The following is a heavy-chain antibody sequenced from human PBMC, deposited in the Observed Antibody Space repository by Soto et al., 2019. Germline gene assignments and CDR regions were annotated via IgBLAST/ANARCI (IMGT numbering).Heavy chain of an antibody. CDR3: AHIVVVPAADAFDI. CDR1: GFTFSSYS. CDR2: ISSSSSYI. D-gene: IGHD2-2*01. Sequence: GGSLRLSCAASGFTFSSYSMNWVRQAPGKGLEWVSSISSSSSYIYYADSVKGRFTISRDNAKNPLYLQMNSLRAEDTAVYYCAHIVVVPAADAFDIWGQGTMVTVSS. V-gene: IGHV3-21*01. J-gene: IGHJ3*02.